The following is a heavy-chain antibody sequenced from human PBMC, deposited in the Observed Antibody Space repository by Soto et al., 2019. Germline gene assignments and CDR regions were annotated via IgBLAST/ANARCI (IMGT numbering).Heavy chain of an antibody. CDR3: ARGVATVVTSYFDY. Sequence: SETLSLTCAVYGGSFSGYYWSWIRQPPGKGLEWIGEINHSGSTNYNPSLKSRVTISVDTSKNQFSLKLSSVTAADAAVYYCARGVATVVTSYFDYWGQG. J-gene: IGHJ4*02. CDR2: INHSGST. D-gene: IGHD5-12*01. CDR1: GGSFSGYY. V-gene: IGHV4-34*01.